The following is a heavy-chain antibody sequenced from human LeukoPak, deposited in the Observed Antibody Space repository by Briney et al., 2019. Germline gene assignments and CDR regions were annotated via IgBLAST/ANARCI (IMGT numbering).Heavy chain of an antibody. CDR1: GYTFTGYN. Sequence: ASVKVSCKASGYTFTGYNMHWVRQAPGQGLEWMGIINPGGGSTSYAQKFQGRVTMTRDTSTSTVYMELSSLRSEDTAVYYCATNVGSSGMDVWGQGTTVTVSS. J-gene: IGHJ6*02. CDR3: ATNVGSSGMDV. V-gene: IGHV1-46*01. CDR2: INPGGGST.